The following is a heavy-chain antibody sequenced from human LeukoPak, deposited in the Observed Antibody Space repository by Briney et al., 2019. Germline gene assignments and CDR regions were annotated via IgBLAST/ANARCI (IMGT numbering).Heavy chain of an antibody. CDR3: ARDLQSHYYDTSGYI. J-gene: IGHJ3*02. D-gene: IGHD3-22*01. Sequence: PGGSLRLSCAASGFTFSSYAMHWVRQAPGKGLEWVAVISYDGSNKLYAGSVKGRFTISRDNSRNTLYLQMSSLRAEDTAVYYCARDLQSHYYDTSGYIWGQGTMVTVSS. CDR1: GFTFSSYA. CDR2: ISYDGSNK. V-gene: IGHV3-30*04.